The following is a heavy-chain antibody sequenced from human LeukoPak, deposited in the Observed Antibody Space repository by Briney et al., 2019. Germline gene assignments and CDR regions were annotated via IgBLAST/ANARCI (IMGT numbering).Heavy chain of an antibody. CDR2: INPNSGGT. CDR1: GGTFSSYA. Sequence: ASVKVSCKASGGTFSSYAISWVRQAPGQGLEWMGWINPNSGGTNYAQKFQGRVTMTRDTSISTAYLELSRLRSDDTAVYYCAREYYYDSSGYYLKAFDIWGQGTMVTVSS. V-gene: IGHV1-2*02. CDR3: AREYYYDSSGYYLKAFDI. D-gene: IGHD3-22*01. J-gene: IGHJ3*02.